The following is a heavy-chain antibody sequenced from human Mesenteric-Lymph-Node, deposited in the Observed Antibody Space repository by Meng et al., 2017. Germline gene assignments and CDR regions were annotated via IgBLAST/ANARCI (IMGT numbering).Heavy chain of an antibody. Sequence: QQRLQEPGPGLVKPSGTRSSTCTASGDSSSSVIWCSWGRQPQGKGLEWIGYIYSGAITFSTPYVHSRVTMLVDTSKNQFSLRQTSVNAVDTAVSSCARDRARLIKYSWFDPWGQGTLVTVSS. D-gene: IGHD3-10*01. CDR1: GDSSSSVIW. CDR3: ARDRARLIKYSWFDP. CDR2: IYSGAIT. J-gene: IGHJ5*02. V-gene: IGHV4-28*03.